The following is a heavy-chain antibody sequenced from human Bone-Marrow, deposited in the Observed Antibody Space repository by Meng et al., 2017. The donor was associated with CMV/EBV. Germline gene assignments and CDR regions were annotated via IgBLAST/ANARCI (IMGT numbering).Heavy chain of an antibody. Sequence: GESLKISCAASGFTFSSYAMSWVRQAPGKGLEWVSVIYSGGSSTYYADSVKGRFTISRDNSKNTLYLQMDSLRAEDTAVYYCAKDGPAQLPQFNYYGVDVWGQGTTVTVSS. CDR2: IYSGGSST. CDR3: AKDGPAQLPQFNYYGVDV. D-gene: IGHD2-2*01. CDR1: GFTFSSYA. V-gene: IGHV3-23*03. J-gene: IGHJ6*02.